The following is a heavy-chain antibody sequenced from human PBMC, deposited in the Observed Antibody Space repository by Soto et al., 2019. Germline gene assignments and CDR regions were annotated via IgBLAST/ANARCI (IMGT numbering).Heavy chain of an antibody. V-gene: IGHV1-69*13. Sequence: ASVKVSCKASGGTFSSYAISWVRQAPGQGLEWMGGIIPIFGTANYAQKFQGRVTITADESTSTAYMELSSLRSEDTAVYYCARDLEGCSSTSCYLGWFDPWGQGTLVTVSS. CDR1: GGTFSSYA. J-gene: IGHJ5*02. CDR3: ARDLEGCSSTSCYLGWFDP. D-gene: IGHD2-2*01. CDR2: IIPIFGTA.